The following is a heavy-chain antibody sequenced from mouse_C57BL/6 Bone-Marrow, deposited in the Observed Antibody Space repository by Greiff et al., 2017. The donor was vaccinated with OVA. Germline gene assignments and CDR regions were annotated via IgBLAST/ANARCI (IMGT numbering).Heavy chain of an antibody. CDR1: GYTFTDYE. D-gene: IGHD2-5*01. CDR2: IDPETGGT. V-gene: IGHV1-15*01. CDR3: TRSYSNYGDFDY. Sequence: QVQLQQSGAELVRPGASVTLSCKASGYTFTDYEMHWVKQTPVHGLEWIGAIDPETGGTAYNQKFKGKAILTADKSSSTAYMEIRSLTSEDSAVYYGTRSYSNYGDFDYWGQGTTLTVSS. J-gene: IGHJ2*01.